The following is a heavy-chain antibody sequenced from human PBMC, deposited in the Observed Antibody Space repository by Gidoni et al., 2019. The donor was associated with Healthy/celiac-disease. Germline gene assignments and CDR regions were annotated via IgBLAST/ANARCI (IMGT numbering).Heavy chain of an antibody. CDR3: ARALAYCGGDCYWGNFDY. J-gene: IGHJ4*02. Sequence: QVQLVQSGAEVKKPGSSVKVSCKASGGTFSSYAISWVRQAPGQGLEWMGGIIPIFGTANYAQKFQGRVTITADESTSTAYMELSSLRSEDTAVYYCARALAYCGGDCYWGNFDYWGQGTLVTVSS. V-gene: IGHV1-69*01. CDR2: IIPIFGTA. CDR1: GGTFSSYA. D-gene: IGHD2-21*01.